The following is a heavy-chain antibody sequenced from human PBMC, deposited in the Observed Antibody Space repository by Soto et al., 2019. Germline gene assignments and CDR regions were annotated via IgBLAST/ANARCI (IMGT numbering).Heavy chain of an antibody. CDR3: ARRSSSSGYYFDY. Sequence: KTSETLSLTCAVYGGSFSGYYWSWIRQPPGKGLEWIGEINHSGSTNYNPSLKSRVTISVDTSKNQFSLKLSSVTAADTAVYYCARRSSSSGYYFDYWGQGTLVTVSS. CDR2: INHSGST. J-gene: IGHJ4*02. V-gene: IGHV4-34*01. CDR1: GGSFSGYY. D-gene: IGHD6-6*01.